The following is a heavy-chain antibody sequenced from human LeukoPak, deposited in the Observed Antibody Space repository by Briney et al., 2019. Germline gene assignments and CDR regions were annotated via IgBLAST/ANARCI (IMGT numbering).Heavy chain of an antibody. Sequence: SVNVSRKASGGSFSSYALSWVRPAPGRGLEWMGTIIPIVGIANYEQKFQARVTITADRSTSPAYVELGSLRSEDTAVYYCARDGEMATIYCDYWGQGTQVAVSS. V-gene: IGHV1-69*04. CDR3: ARDGEMATIYCDY. CDR2: IIPIVGIA. CDR1: GGSFSSYA. D-gene: IGHD5-24*01. J-gene: IGHJ4*02.